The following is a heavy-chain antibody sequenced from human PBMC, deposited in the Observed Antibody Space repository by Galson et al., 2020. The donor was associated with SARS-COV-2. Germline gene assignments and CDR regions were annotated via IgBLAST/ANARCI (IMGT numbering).Heavy chain of an antibody. CDR1: GFTFSSYG. CDR2: IWYDGSNK. J-gene: IGHJ4*02. CDR3: ATQLWPHNQLDY. D-gene: IGHD5-18*01. Sequence: GESLKISCAASGFTFSSYGMHWVRQAPGKGLEWVAVIWYDGSNKYYADSVKGRFTISRDNSKNTLYLQMNSLRAEDTAVYYCATQLWPHNQLDYWGQGALFTVSS. V-gene: IGHV3-33*01.